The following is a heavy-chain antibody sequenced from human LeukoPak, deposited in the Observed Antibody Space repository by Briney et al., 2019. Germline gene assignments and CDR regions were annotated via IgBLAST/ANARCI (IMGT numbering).Heavy chain of an antibody. CDR2: ISYDGNNK. J-gene: IGHJ4*02. CDR1: AFTFNTYA. CDR3: ARDGRVEAAGTIDY. V-gene: IGHV3-30*04. Sequence: GSLRLSCAASAFTFNTYAMHWVRQAPGKGLEWVAVISYDGNNKFYTDSVGGRFTISRDDSRNTLYLQMNSLRPDDTAVYYCARDGRVEAAGTIDYWGRGTLVTVSS. D-gene: IGHD6-13*01.